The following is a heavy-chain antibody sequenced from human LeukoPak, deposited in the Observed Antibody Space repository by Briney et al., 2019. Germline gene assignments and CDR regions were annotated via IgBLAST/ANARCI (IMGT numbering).Heavy chain of an antibody. J-gene: IGHJ4*02. CDR2: ISYDGSNK. CDR1: GFTFSSYA. Sequence: PGGSLRLSCAASGFTFSSYAMHWVRQAPGKGLEWVAVISYDGSNKYYADSVKGRFTISRDNSKNTLYLQMNSLRAEDTAVYYCARDSRYSNPLDYWGQGTLVTVSS. CDR3: ARDSRYSNPLDY. D-gene: IGHD4-11*01. V-gene: IGHV3-30-3*01.